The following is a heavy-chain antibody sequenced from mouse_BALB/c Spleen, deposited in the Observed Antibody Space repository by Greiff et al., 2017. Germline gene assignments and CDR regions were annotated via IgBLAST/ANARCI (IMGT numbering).Heavy chain of an antibody. CDR2: IWTGGGT. D-gene: IGHD2-10*02. CDR3: VRDEYGNAMDY. Sequence: VKLMESGPGLVAPSQSLSITCTVSGFSLTSYDISWIRQPPGKGLEWLGVIWTGGGTNYNSAFMSRLSISKDNSKSQVFLKMNSLQTDDTAIYYCVRDEYGNAMDYWGQGTSVTVSS. J-gene: IGHJ4*01. CDR1: GFSLTSYD. V-gene: IGHV2-9-2*01.